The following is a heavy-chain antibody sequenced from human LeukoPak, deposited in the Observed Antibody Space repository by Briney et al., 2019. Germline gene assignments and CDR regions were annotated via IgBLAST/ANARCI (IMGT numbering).Heavy chain of an antibody. CDR2: IRYDGSNK. CDR1: GFTFSSYG. Sequence: TGGSLRLSCAASGFTFSSYGLHWVRQAPGKGLEWVAFIRYDGSNKYYADSVKGRVTISRDNSKNTLYLQMDTLRPEDTAVYYCVKDSTHYRVWDDYDSAGLTYWGQGTLVTVSS. D-gene: IGHD3-22*01. V-gene: IGHV3-30*02. J-gene: IGHJ4*02. CDR3: VKDSTHYRVWDDYDSAGLTY.